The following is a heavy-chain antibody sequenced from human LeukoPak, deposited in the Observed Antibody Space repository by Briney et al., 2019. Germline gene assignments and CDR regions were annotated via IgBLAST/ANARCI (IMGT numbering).Heavy chain of an antibody. J-gene: IGHJ4*02. CDR3: AIRYAKYYYDSSGYQSLPY. CDR2: ISGSGGST. V-gene: IGHV3-23*01. D-gene: IGHD3-22*01. CDR1: GFTFSSYA. Sequence: PGGSLRLSCAASGFTFSSYAMSWVRQAPGKGLEWVSAISGSGGSTYYADSVEGRFTISRDNSKNTLYLQMNSLRAEDTAVYYCAIRYAKYYYDSSGYQSLPYWGQGTLVTVSS.